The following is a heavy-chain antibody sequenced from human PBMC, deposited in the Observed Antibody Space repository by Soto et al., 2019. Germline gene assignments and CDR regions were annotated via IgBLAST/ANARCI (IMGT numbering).Heavy chain of an antibody. CDR1: GGTFSSYA. V-gene: IGHV1-69*13. J-gene: IGHJ4*02. CDR2: IIPIFGTA. CDR3: TRDKGTTGYSSSWYDY. Sequence: GASVKVSCKASGGTFSSYAISWVRQAPGQGPEWMGGIIPIFGTANYAQKFQGRVTITADESTSTAYMELSSLRSEDTAVYYCTRDKGTTGYSSSWYDYWGQGTLVTVSS. D-gene: IGHD6-13*01.